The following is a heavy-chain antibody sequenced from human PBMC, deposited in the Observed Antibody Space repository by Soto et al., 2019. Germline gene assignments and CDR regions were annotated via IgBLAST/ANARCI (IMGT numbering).Heavy chain of an antibody. CDR2: ISGSASAT. V-gene: IGHV3-23*01. CDR1: GFSFSNYA. CDR3: AKGMANTVFGVDTLFDF. J-gene: IGHJ4*02. D-gene: IGHD3-3*01. Sequence: GGSLRVSCATSGFSFSNYAMSWVRQAPGKGLEWVSLISGSASATHYADSVKGRFTISRDNSKRTVYLQLNSLRAEDTAVYYCAKGMANTVFGVDTLFDFWGRGPWSPSAQ.